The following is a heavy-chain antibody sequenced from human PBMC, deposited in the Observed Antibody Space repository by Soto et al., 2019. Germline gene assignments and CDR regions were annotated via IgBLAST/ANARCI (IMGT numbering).Heavy chain of an antibody. V-gene: IGHV2-26*01. CDR2: IFSNDEK. CDR1: GFSLSNARMG. D-gene: IGHD2-21*02. Sequence: QVTLKESGPVLVKPTETLTLTCTVSGFSLSNARMGVSWIRQPPGKALEWLAHIFSNDEKSYSTSLKSRLTISKDTSKGQVVLTMTNMDPVDTATYYCARTEHIVVVTAILGAFDIWGQGTMVTVSS. J-gene: IGHJ3*02. CDR3: ARTEHIVVVTAILGAFDI.